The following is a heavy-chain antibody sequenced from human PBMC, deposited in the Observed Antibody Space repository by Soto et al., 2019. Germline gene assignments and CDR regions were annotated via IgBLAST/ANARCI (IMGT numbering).Heavy chain of an antibody. J-gene: IGHJ4*02. CDR1: GFTFSTYG. V-gene: IGHV3-23*01. CDR2: LSGDGTTT. Sequence: EVQLLESGGGLVQPGGSLRLSCTASGFTFSTYGMSWVRQAPGKGLEWVSSLSGDGTTTYYIDSVKGRFTISRDNSRNTLSLQMNSLRTEDTAIYYCAKDIYFDTSAYNYWGQGILVAVSS. CDR3: AKDIYFDTSAYNY. D-gene: IGHD3-22*01.